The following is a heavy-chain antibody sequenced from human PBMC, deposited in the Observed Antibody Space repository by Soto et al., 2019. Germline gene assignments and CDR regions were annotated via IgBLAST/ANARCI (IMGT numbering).Heavy chain of an antibody. J-gene: IGHJ6*02. D-gene: IGHD6-13*01. V-gene: IGHV3-23*01. CDR2: ISGSGGSI. Sequence: PGGSLRLSCAASGFTFSSYAMSWVRQGPGKGLEWVSAISGSGGSIYYADSVKGRFTISRDNSKNTLYLEMSSRRGEDTDIYYCSKENRGTAYSGSSGRPTSRGMDVWGQGSTVAVSS. CDR3: SKENRGTAYSGSSGRPTSRGMDV. CDR1: GFTFSSYA.